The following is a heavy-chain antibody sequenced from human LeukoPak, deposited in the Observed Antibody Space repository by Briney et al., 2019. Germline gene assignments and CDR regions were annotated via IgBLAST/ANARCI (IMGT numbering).Heavy chain of an antibody. CDR1: GGSISSYY. CDR2: IYTSGST. CDR3: ARDRANEGFDY. D-gene: IGHD1-1*01. V-gene: IGHV4-4*07. Sequence: SETLSLTCTVSGGSISSYYWSWIRQPAGKGLGWIGRIYTSGSTNYNPSLKSRVTMSVDTSKNQFSLKLSSVTAADTAVYYCARDRANEGFDYWGQGTLVTVSS. J-gene: IGHJ4*02.